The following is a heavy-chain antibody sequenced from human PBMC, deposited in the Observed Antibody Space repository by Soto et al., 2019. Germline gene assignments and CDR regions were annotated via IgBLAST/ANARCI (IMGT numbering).Heavy chain of an antibody. CDR2: IIPTLGIA. V-gene: IGHV1-69*02. D-gene: IGHD3-16*01. CDR1: GGTFSSYT. CDR3: ARVDWGAVRYFDL. J-gene: IGHJ2*01. Sequence: QVQLVQSGAEVKKPGSSVKVSCKASGGTFSSYTISWVRQAPGQGLEWMGRIIPTLGIANYAQKFQGRVTITADKSTSTAYMELSSLRSEDTAVYYCARVDWGAVRYFDLWGRGTLVTVSS.